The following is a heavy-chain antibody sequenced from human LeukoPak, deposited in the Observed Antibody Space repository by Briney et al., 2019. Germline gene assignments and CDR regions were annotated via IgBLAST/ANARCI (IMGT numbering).Heavy chain of an antibody. V-gene: IGHV3-21*01. CDR3: ARVEATTGRNYHYYYMDV. D-gene: IGHD1-1*01. J-gene: IGHJ6*03. Sequence: PGGSLRLSCGPSGFYFSGYSMNWVRQAPGKGLEWVSSINSGSTYMYYADSVKGRFTISRDNAKNSLHLQMDSLRAEDTAVYFCARVEATTGRNYHYYYMDVWGKGTTVIVSS. CDR1: GFYFSGYS. CDR2: INSGSTYM.